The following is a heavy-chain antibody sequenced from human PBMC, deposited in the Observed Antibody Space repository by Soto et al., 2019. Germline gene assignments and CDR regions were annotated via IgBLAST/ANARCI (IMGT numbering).Heavy chain of an antibody. Sequence: EVQLVESGGDLVKPGGSFRLSFAASGFSFSHAWFHWVPRPPGRGLELVGRVKNNGGATDYAPSVKGRFTISRDDSKDMVYLQMSSLRTEDTAIYYCAADLGPAYDSNNWFDPWGQGTLVTVSS. CDR3: AADLGPAYDSNNWFDP. CDR2: VKNNGGAT. D-gene: IGHD2-21*01. CDR1: GFSFSHAW. V-gene: IGHV3-15*07. J-gene: IGHJ5*02.